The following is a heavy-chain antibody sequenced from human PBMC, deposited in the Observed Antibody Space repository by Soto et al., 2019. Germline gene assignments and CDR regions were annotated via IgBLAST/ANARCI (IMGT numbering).Heavy chain of an antibody. CDR1: GYTFTSYD. CDR3: ARGRHPYCSSTSCYLGYYYYYMDV. D-gene: IGHD2-2*01. V-gene: IGHV1-8*01. J-gene: IGHJ6*03. Sequence: ASVKVSCKASGYTFTSYDINWVQQATGQGLEWMGWMNPNSGNTGYAQKFQGRVTMTRNTSISTAYMELSSLRSEDTAVYYCARGRHPYCSSTSCYLGYYYYYMDVWGKGTTVTVSS. CDR2: MNPNSGNT.